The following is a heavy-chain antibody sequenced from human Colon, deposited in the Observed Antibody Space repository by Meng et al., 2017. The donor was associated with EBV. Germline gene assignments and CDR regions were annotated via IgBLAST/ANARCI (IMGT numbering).Heavy chain of an antibody. J-gene: IGHJ5*02. CDR3: ARVSGRSFDP. V-gene: IGHV4-61*01. D-gene: IGHD3-10*01. Sequence: QLPQQEPAPGLVKPSETLSLTCTVSGDSVATGRYYWSWIRQPPGKGLEWIAYIYYIGGTNYNPSLKSRLTISLDTSKNQFSLSLRSVTAADTAVYYCARVSGRSFDPWGQGTLVTVSS. CDR2: IYYIGGT. CDR1: GDSVATGRYY.